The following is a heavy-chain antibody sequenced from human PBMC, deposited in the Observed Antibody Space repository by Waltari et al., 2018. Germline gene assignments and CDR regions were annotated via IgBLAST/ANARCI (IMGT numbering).Heavy chain of an antibody. J-gene: IGHJ4*02. V-gene: IGHV3-11*01. D-gene: IGHD2-15*01. CDR3: ARLRVVAVY. CDR1: GFTLSDYY. CDR2: ISSSCTTI. Sequence: QVQLVESGGTLVKPGGSLRLSCAASGFTLSDYYMSWIRQGPGKVFECVSYISSSCTTIDYAESVKGRFTISRDNAKNSLYLQMNSLRAEDTAVYYCARLRVVAVYWGQGTLVTVSS.